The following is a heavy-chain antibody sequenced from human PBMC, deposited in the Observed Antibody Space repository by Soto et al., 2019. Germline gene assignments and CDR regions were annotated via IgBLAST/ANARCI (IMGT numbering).Heavy chain of an antibody. V-gene: IGHV1-8*01. CDR1: GYTFTSYD. D-gene: IGHD1-1*01. J-gene: IGHJ4*02. Sequence: ASVKVSCKASGYTFTSYDINWVRQATGQGLEWMGWMNPNSGNTGYAQKFQGRVTMTRNTSISTAYMELSSLRSEDTAVYYCARGLQRRGYTTGIFNYWGQGTLVTVSS. CDR3: ARGLQRRGYTTGIFNY. CDR2: MNPNSGNT.